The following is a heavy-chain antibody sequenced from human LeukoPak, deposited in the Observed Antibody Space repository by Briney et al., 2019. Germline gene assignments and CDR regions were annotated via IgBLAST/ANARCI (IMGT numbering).Heavy chain of an antibody. CDR3: ARDSYYGSWYYFDY. D-gene: IGHD3-10*01. CDR2: IYYSGST. J-gene: IGHJ4*02. CDR1: GGSISIYY. V-gene: IGHV4-59*01. Sequence: PSETLSLTCTVSGGSISIYYWSWIRQPPGKGLEWIGYIYYSGSTNYNPSLKSRVTISVDTSKNQFSLKLSSVTAADTAVYYCARDSYYGSWYYFDYWGQGTLVTVSS.